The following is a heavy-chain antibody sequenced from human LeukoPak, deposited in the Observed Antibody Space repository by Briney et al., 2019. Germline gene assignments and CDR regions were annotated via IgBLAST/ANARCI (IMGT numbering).Heavy chain of an antibody. D-gene: IGHD2-15*01. CDR1: GFTFSGSV. J-gene: IGHJ4*02. V-gene: IGHV3-73*01. Sequence: PGGSLRFSCAASGFTFSGSVMHWVRQASGKGLEWVGRIRSKSNNYATAYAASVKGRFTISRDDSKNMAYLQMNSLKTEDTAVYYCAVNYCSGGSCYMLWGQGTLVTVSS. CDR3: AVNYCSGGSCYML. CDR2: IRSKSNNYAT.